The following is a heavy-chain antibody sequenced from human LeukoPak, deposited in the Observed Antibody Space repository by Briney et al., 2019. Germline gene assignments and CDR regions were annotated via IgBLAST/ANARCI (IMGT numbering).Heavy chain of an antibody. D-gene: IGHD3-22*01. CDR1: GGSISSGDYY. J-gene: IGHJ4*02. V-gene: IGHV4-31*03. CDR2: IYYSGST. Sequence: SQTLSLTCTVSGGSISSGDYYWSWIRQHPGKGLEWMGNIYYSGSTYYNPSLKSRVTISVDTSKSQFSLKLSSVTAADTAVYYCAREGYDSSYYYYLDYWGQGTLVTVSS. CDR3: AREGYDSSYYYYLDY.